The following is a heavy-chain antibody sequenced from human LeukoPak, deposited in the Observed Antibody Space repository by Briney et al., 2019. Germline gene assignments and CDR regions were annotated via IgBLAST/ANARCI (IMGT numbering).Heavy chain of an antibody. J-gene: IGHJ4*02. CDR1: GFTFSDYY. Sequence: GGSLRLSCAASGFTFSDYYMSWIRQAPGKGLEWVSYISSSGSTIYYADSVKGRFTISRDNAKNSLYLQMNSLSAEDTAVYYCARSRPVWGSYRHFVYWGQGTLVTVSS. V-gene: IGHV3-11*04. CDR3: ARSRPVWGSYRHFVY. CDR2: ISSSGSTI. D-gene: IGHD3-16*02.